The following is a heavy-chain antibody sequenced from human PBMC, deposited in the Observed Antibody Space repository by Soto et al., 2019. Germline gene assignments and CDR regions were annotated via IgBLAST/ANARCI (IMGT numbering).Heavy chain of an antibody. CDR3: AKAYSIFGVVRPYYFDY. CDR1: GFTFSSYA. V-gene: IGHV3-23*01. CDR2: ISGSGGST. D-gene: IGHD3-3*01. Sequence: PGGSLRLSCAASGFTFSSYAMSWVRQAPGKGLEWVSAISGSGGSTYYADSVKGRFTISRDNSKNTLYLQMNSLRAEDTAVYYCAKAYSIFGVVRPYYFDYWGQGTLFTSPQ. J-gene: IGHJ4*02.